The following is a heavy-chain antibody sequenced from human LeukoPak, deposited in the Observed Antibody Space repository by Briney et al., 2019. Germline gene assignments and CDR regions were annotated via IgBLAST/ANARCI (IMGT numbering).Heavy chain of an antibody. J-gene: IGHJ4*02. V-gene: IGHV4-59*01. CDR1: GDSITDDY. CDR2: IYYSGST. D-gene: IGHD6-13*01. CDR3: AREYGYSSNWYKY. Sequence: SETLSLTCTVSGDSITDDYYTWIRQPAGKGLEWIGYIYYSGSTNYNPSLKSRVTISVDTSKNQFSLKLSSVTAADTAVYYCAREYGYSSNWYKYWGQGTLVTVSS.